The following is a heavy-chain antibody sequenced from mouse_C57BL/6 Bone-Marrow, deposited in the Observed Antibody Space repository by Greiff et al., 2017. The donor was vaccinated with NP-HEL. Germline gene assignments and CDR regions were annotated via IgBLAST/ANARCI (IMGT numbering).Heavy chain of an antibody. J-gene: IGHJ2*01. CDR3: TTPAYYGSSYYFDY. V-gene: IGHV14-4*01. CDR1: GFNIKDDY. D-gene: IGHD1-1*01. CDR2: IDPENGDT. Sequence: VQLKQSGAELVRPGASVKLSCTASGFNIKDDYMHWVKQRPEQGLEWIGWIDPENGDTEYASKFQGKATITADTSSNTAYLQLSSLTSDDTAVYYCTTPAYYGSSYYFDYWGQGTTLTVSS.